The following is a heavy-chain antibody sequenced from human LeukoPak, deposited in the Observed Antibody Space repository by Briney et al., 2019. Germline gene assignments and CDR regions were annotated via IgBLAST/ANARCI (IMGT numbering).Heavy chain of an antibody. CDR1: GGSISSYY. V-gene: IGHV4-59*12. CDR3: ASEYYYGSTGLQH. J-gene: IGHJ1*01. Sequence: SETLSLTCTVSGGSISSYYWSWIRQPPGKGLEWIGYIYYSGSTNYNPSLKSRVTISVDRSKNQFSLKLSSVTAADTAVYYCASEYYYGSTGLQHWGQGTLVTVSS. D-gene: IGHD3-22*01. CDR2: IYYSGST.